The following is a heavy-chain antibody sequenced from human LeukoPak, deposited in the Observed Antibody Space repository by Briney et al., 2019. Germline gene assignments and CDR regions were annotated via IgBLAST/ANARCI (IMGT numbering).Heavy chain of an antibody. J-gene: IGHJ3*02. CDR2: IKPDGSEK. CDR3: ARGDFHGSGSYYHDAFDI. V-gene: IGHV3-7*03. D-gene: IGHD3-10*01. CDR1: GFTFSSYA. Sequence: GGSLRLSCAASGFTFSSYAMSWVRQAPGKGLEWVANIKPDGSEKHYVDSVKGRLTIARDNAKNSLFLQMNSLRAEDTAVYYCARGDFHGSGSYYHDAFDIWGQGTMVTVSS.